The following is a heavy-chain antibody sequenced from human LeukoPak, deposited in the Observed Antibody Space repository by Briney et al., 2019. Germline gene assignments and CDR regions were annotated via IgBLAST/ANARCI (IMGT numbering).Heavy chain of an antibody. CDR2: IYYSGST. D-gene: IGHD2/OR15-2a*01. V-gene: IGHV4-31*03. CDR3: ARGGSIYYYYGMDV. J-gene: IGHJ6*02. CDR1: GGSISSGGYY. Sequence: PSQTLSLTCTVPGGSISSGGYYWRWIRRHPGKGLEWIGYIYYSGSTYYNPSLKSRVTISVDTSKNQFSLKLSSVTAADTAVYYCARGGSIYYYYGMDVWGQRNTGTASS.